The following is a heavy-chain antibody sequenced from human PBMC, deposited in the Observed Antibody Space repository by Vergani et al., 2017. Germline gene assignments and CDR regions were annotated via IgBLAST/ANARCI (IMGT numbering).Heavy chain of an antibody. J-gene: IGHJ4*02. CDR1: GFTFSSYG. Sequence: QVQLVESGGGVVQPGGSLRLSCAASGFTFSSYGMHWVRQAPGKGLEWVAFIRYDGSNKYYADSVKGRFTISRDNSKNTLYLQMNSLRAEDTAVYYCAKDPYDYGDFSFDYWGQGTLVTVSS. V-gene: IGHV3-30*02. CDR2: IRYDGSNK. CDR3: AKDPYDYGDFSFDY. D-gene: IGHD4-17*01.